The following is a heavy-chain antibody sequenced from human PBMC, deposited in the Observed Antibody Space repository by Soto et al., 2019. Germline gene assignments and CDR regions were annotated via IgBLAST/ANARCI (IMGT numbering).Heavy chain of an antibody. CDR1: GGSISSGGYY. CDR2: IYYSGST. Sequence: QVQLQESGPGLVKPSQTLSLTCTVSGGSISSGGYYWSWIRQHPGKGLEWIGYIYYSGSTYYNPSLKSRVTTSVDTSKNQFSLKLSSVTAADTAVYYCARDRMRSGYARGDYVWYFDLWGRGTLVTVSS. D-gene: IGHD4-17*01. CDR3: ARDRMRSGYARGDYVWYFDL. J-gene: IGHJ2*01. V-gene: IGHV4-31*03.